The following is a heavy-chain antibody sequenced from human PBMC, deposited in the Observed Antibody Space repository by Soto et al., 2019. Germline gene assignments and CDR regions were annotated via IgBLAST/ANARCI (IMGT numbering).Heavy chain of an antibody. CDR3: ARGLAADGA. Sequence: QVQLVQSGAAVKKPGASVKVSCTASGYTFTHYAIHWVRHAPAQRLEWMGFINAGSGNTKYSQTFQGRLTFTKDTSASTAYMGLSSLRSEDTAIYSRARGLAADGAWGQRPLVTVSS. V-gene: IGHV1-3*01. D-gene: IGHD6-25*01. J-gene: IGHJ5*02. CDR1: GYTFTHYA. CDR2: INAGSGNT.